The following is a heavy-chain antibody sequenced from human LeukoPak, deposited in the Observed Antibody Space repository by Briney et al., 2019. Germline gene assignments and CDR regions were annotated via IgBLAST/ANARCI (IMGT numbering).Heavy chain of an antibody. CDR3: ARARVTGTPNAFDI. D-gene: IGHD1-7*01. V-gene: IGHV4-34*01. Sequence: SETLSLTCAVYGGSFSGYYWSWIRQPPGKGLEWIGEINHSGSTNYNPSLKSRVTISVDTSKNQFSLKLSSVAAADTAVYYCARARVTGTPNAFDIWGQGTMVTVS. CDR2: INHSGST. CDR1: GGSFSGYY. J-gene: IGHJ3*02.